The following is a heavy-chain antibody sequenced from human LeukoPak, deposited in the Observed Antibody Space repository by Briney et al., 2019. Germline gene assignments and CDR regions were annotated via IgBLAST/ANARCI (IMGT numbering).Heavy chain of an antibody. CDR3: VRHYASGQDY. J-gene: IGHJ4*02. V-gene: IGHV5-10-1*01. CDR1: GYTFMSYW. Sequence: KCGESLKISCKASGYTFMSYWVSCVRHTPGKGVEWMARIEPRDSFTTYVPSLQGHVTISSDKSINTAYLHWSSLKASDTATYYCVRHYASGQDYWGQGTLVTVSS. D-gene: IGHD3-10*01. CDR2: IEPRDSFT.